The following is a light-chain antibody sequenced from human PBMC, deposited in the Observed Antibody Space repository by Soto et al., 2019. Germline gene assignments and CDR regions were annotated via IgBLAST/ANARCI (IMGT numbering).Light chain of an antibody. CDR3: QQRSIRPLMYT. Sequence: EIVLTQSPATLSLSPGERATLSCRASQSVSSNLAWYQHNPGQPPRLLIYDASTRATGIPARFSGSGSGTDFPLTISSLEPEDVAVYYCQQRSIRPLMYTFCQGTKREIK. CDR2: DAS. CDR1: QSVSSN. V-gene: IGKV3-11*01. J-gene: IGKJ2*01.